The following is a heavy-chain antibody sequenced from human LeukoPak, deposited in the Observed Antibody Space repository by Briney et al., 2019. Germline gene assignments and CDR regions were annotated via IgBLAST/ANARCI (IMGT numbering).Heavy chain of an antibody. CDR1: GYTFTGYY. Sequence: AXVKVSCKAXGYTFTGYYMHWVRQAPGQGLEWMGWINPNSGGTNYAQKFQGRVTMTRDTSISTAYMELSRLRSDDTAVYYCARDRYFDYVWGSYRYTTFDYWGQGTLVTVSS. CDR3: ARDRYFDYVWGSYRYTTFDY. V-gene: IGHV1-2*02. J-gene: IGHJ4*02. CDR2: INPNSGGT. D-gene: IGHD3-16*02.